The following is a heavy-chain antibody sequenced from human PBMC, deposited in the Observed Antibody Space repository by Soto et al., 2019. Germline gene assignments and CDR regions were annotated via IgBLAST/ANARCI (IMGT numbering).Heavy chain of an antibody. CDR1: GFTVSSNY. D-gene: IGHD1-1*01. Sequence: EVQLVESGGGLIQPGGSLRLSCAASGFTVSSNYMAWVRQAPGKGLEWVSVIFGGDSTYYADSVKGRFTISRDNSKNTLYVQMNNLRAEDTAVYYCARENWNQNYHFDYWGQGTLVTVSS. J-gene: IGHJ4*02. V-gene: IGHV3-53*01. CDR3: ARENWNQNYHFDY. CDR2: IFGGDST.